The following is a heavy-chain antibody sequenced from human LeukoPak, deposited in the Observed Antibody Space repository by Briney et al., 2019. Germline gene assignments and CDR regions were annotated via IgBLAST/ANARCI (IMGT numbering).Heavy chain of an antibody. J-gene: IGHJ4*02. V-gene: IGHV3-23*01. Sequence: PGGSLRLSCAASGFTFSNYAMSWVRQAPGKGLECVLPISTSGDPISYAHSMKGRFTISRHNYKSTLSLQMNRLRAEDTGLYFCARHSGGGVAGNPCDYWGQGALVTVSS. D-gene: IGHD6-19*01. CDR3: ARHSGGGVAGNPCDY. CDR1: GFTFSNYA. CDR2: ISTSGDPI.